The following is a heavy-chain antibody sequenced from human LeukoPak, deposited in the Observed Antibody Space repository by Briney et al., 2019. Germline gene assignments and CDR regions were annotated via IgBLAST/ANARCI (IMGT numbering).Heavy chain of an antibody. D-gene: IGHD3-10*01. CDR2: ISSSGSTI. J-gene: IGHJ4*02. V-gene: IGHV3-11*01. CDR1: GGSFSGYY. CDR3: ARDRPYYYGSGSQPDY. Sequence: LSLTCAVYGGSFSGYYWSWIRQPPGKGLEWVSYISSSGSTIYYADSVKGRFTISRDNAKNSLYLQMNSLRAEDTAVYYCARDRPYYYGSGSQPDYWGQGTLVTVSS.